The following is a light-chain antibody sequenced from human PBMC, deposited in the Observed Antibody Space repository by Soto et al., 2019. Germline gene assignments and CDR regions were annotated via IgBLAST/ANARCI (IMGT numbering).Light chain of an antibody. J-gene: IGKJ5*01. CDR3: QQLNSFPLT. CDR2: AAS. CDR1: QGIYNW. Sequence: EIEMTQSPCSVSPSVGYRGTISCRSGQGIYNWIAWYQQKPGRAPKLLIYAASGLHSGVQVRFSGSGSGRDFILTISRVQPEDVATYYCQQLNSFPLTFGQGTRLEIK. V-gene: IGKV1-12*01.